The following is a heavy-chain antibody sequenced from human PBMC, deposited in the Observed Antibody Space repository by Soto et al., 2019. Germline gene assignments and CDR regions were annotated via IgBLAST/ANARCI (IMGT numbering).Heavy chain of an antibody. D-gene: IGHD1-26*01. CDR3: AKRVGATSGVPFDY. V-gene: IGHV3-23*01. J-gene: IGHJ4*02. Sequence: EVQLLESGGGLVQPGGSLRLSCAASGFTFSSYAMSWVRQAPGKGLEWVSAISGSGGSTYYADSVKGRFTISRDNSKNTLYLQMISLRAEDTAVDYCAKRVGATSGVPFDYWGQGTLVTVSS. CDR2: ISGSGGST. CDR1: GFTFSSYA.